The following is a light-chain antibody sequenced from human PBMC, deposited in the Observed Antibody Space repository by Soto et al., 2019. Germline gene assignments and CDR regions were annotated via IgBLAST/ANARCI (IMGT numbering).Light chain of an antibody. CDR2: DAS. CDR1: QDISNY. J-gene: IGKJ5*01. V-gene: IGKV1-33*01. Sequence: DIHITHFPSSLSAPVGDRVTITCQASQDISNYLNWYQQKPGKAPKLLIYDASNLETGVPSRFSGSGSGTDFTFTISSLQPEDIATYYCQQYDNLPLTFGQGTRLEIK. CDR3: QQYDNLPLT.